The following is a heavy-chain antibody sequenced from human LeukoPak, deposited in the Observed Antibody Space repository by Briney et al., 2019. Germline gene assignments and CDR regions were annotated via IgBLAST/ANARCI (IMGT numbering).Heavy chain of an antibody. CDR2: IYYSGST. J-gene: IGHJ4*02. D-gene: IGHD6-13*01. CDR3: ATGYTSNCPYN. V-gene: IGHV4-39*01. CDR1: GGSISSSSYY. Sequence: PSETLSLTCTVSGGSISSSSYYWGWIRQPPGKGLEWIGTIYYSGSTCYNPSLKSRVTISVDTSKNQFSLKLRSVTAADTAVYYCATGYTSNCPYNWGQGTLVTVSS.